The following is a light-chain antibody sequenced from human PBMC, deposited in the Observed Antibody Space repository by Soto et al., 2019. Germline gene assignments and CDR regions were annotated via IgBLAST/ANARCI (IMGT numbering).Light chain of an antibody. V-gene: IGLV2-14*01. CDR3: SSYTTISTSVV. Sequence: QSALTQPASVSGSPGQSITISCTGTSNDVGTSSYVSWYQQHPGKAPKLIIYDVSNRPSGVSNRFSGSKSGNTASLTTSGIQAEDETDYYCSSYTTISTSVVFGGGTQLTVL. CDR1: SNDVGTSSY. J-gene: IGLJ2*01. CDR2: DVS.